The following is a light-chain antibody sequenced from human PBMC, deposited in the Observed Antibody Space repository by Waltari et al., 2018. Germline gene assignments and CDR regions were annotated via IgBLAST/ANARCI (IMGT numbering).Light chain of an antibody. Sequence: QSALTQPASVSGSPGQSITIPCPGTSSDVGSYNLVPWYQQHPGKAPKLMIYEVSKRPSGVSNRFSGSKSGNTASLTISGLQAEDEADYYCCSYAGSSTFLVFGGGTKLTVL. CDR2: EVS. CDR1: SSDVGSYNL. J-gene: IGLJ2*01. V-gene: IGLV2-23*02. CDR3: CSYAGSSTFLV.